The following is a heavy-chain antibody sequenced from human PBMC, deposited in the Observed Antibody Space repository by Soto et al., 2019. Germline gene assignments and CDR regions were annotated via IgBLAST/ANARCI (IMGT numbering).Heavy chain of an antibody. D-gene: IGHD3-3*01. CDR3: AGEGALATFGVV. CDR2: VYYGGTA. V-gene: IGHV4-59*01. CDR1: GDSIRSYY. J-gene: IGHJ4*02. Sequence: SVTLSLTCSVSGDSIRSYYWTWIRQPPGRELEWIGHVYYGGTANYNPSLQSRVTISLDTSKNQFSLRLTSMTAADTAVYYCAGEGALATFGVVWGQGTRVTVSS.